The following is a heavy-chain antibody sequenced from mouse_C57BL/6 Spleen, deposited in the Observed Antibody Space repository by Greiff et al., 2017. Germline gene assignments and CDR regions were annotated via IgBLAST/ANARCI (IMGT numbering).Heavy chain of an antibody. CDR3: AKSPMRGYYYGRDYAMDY. J-gene: IGHJ4*01. Sequence: VHLVESGPGLVAPSQSLSITCTVSGFSLTSYGVSWVRQPPGKGLEWLGVIWGDGSTNYHSALISRLSISKDNSKSQVFLKLNSLQTDDTATYYCAKSPMRGYYYGRDYAMDYWGQGTSVTVSS. CDR1: GFSLTSYG. D-gene: IGHD1-1*01. V-gene: IGHV2-3*01. CDR2: IWGDGST.